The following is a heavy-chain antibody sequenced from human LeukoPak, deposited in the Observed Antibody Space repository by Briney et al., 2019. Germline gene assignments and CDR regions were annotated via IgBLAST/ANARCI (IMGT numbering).Heavy chain of an antibody. CDR3: ARDTIVGATRGGY. V-gene: IGHV1-69*04. CDR2: IIPILGIA. J-gene: IGHJ4*02. Sequence: SVKVSCKASGGTFSSYAISWVRQAPGQGLEWMGRIIPILGIANYAQKFQGRVTITADKSTSTAYMELSSLRSEDTAVYYCARDTIVGATRGGYWGQGTLVTVSS. D-gene: IGHD1-26*01. CDR1: GGTFSSYA.